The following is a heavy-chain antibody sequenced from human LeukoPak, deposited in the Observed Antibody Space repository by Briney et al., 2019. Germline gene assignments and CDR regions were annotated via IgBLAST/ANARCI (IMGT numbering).Heavy chain of an antibody. V-gene: IGHV3-48*01. CDR2: ISSSSTI. J-gene: IGHJ6*02. CDR1: GFTFSSYS. D-gene: IGHD3-10*01. Sequence: TGGSLRLSCAASGFTFSSYSMNWVRQAPGKGLEWVSYISSSSTIYYADSVKGRFTISRDNAKNSLYLQMNSLRAEDTAVYYCGSTGDYYGSGSYYKDYYYGMDVWGQGTTVTVSS. CDR3: GSTGDYYGSGSYYKDYYYGMDV.